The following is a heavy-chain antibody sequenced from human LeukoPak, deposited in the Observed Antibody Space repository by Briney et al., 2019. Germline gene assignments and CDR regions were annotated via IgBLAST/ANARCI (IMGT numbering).Heavy chain of an antibody. CDR2: ISNNGGYT. D-gene: IGHD3-16*01. CDR3: ARDSYGDY. J-gene: IGHJ4*02. V-gene: IGHV3-23*01. CDR1: GFTFSSSA. Sequence: GGSLRLSCAASGFTFSSSAMSWVRQAPGKGLEWVSAISNNGGYTYYADSVQGRFTISRDNSKSTLCLQMNSLRAEDTAVYYCARDSYGDYWGQGTLVTVSS.